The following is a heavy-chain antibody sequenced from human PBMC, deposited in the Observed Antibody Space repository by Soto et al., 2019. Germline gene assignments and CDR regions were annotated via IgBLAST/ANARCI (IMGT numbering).Heavy chain of an antibody. CDR1: GSTFRNYG. CDR3: ATVDDYYGSVF. J-gene: IGHJ4*02. CDR2: IWYDGTTK. D-gene: IGHD3-10*01. Sequence: QVQLGESGGGVVQPGTSLRLSCAASGSTFRNYGMHWVRQAPGKGLEWVAVIWYDGTTKFYPDSVKGRFTISRDNSNNTLYLQMNSLRVEDTAVYYCATVDDYYGSVFWGQGTLVTVSS. V-gene: IGHV3-33*01.